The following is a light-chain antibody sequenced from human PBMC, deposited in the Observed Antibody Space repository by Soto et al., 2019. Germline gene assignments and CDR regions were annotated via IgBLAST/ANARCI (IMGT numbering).Light chain of an antibody. CDR1: QSIRST. CDR3: QQYNIWPPWT. J-gene: IGKJ1*01. V-gene: IGKV3-15*01. Sequence: EIVMTQSPDTVSVSPGEGATLSCRVSQSIRSTLAGCQQRPGHAPRLLMYGASARADVIPARFTGSGSGTEFTLTISSLQAEDSAVYYCQQYNIWPPWTSGQGTKVDI. CDR2: GAS.